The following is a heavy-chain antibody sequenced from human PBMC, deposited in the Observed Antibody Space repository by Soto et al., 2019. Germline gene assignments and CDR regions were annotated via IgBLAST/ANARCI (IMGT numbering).Heavy chain of an antibody. CDR3: AREGYDFRSGSYNYYSMDV. J-gene: IGHJ6*03. D-gene: IGHD3-3*01. V-gene: IGHV4-34*01. CDR2: INHSGST. Sequence: SETLSLTCAVYGGSFSGYYWSWIRQPPGKGLEWIGEINHSGSTNYNPSLKSRVTISVDTSKNQFSLKLSSVTAADTAVYYCAREGYDFRSGSYNYYSMDVWGKGTTVTVSS. CDR1: GGSFSGYY.